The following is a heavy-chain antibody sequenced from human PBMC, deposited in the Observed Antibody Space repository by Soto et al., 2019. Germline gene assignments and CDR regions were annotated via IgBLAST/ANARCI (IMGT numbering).Heavy chain of an antibody. V-gene: IGHV3-23*01. CDR1: GFTFSSYA. CDR2: ISGGGNDR. J-gene: IGHJ4*02. CDR3: ARGLFIAATDTEPFDS. Sequence: EVQLLESGGGLVQPGGSQTLSCAASGFTFSSYAMSWVRQAPGKGLEWVSAISGGGNDRFYADSVKGRFTISRDNSRNTLYLHMNSLRAEDTAVHYCARGLFIAATDTEPFDSWGQGALVTVSS. D-gene: IGHD6-13*01.